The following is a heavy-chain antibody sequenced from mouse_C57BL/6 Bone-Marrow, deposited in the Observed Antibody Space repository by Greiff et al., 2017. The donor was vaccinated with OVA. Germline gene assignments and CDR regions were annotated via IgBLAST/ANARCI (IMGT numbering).Heavy chain of an antibody. Sequence: EVQGVASGGGLVQPGESLKLSCESNEYEFPSPDMSWVRKTPEKRLELVAAINSDGGSTYYPDTMERRFIISGDNTKKTLYLQMSSLRSDDTALYYCARHTTVVAWFAYWGQGTLVTVSA. J-gene: IGHJ3*01. CDR1: EYEFPSPD. V-gene: IGHV5-2*01. D-gene: IGHD1-1*01. CDR2: INSDGGST. CDR3: ARHTTVVAWFAY.